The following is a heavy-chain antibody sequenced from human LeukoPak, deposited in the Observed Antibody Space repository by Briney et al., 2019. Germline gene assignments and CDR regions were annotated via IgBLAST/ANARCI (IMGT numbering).Heavy chain of an antibody. J-gene: IGHJ4*02. CDR3: ARLYSTGCYGGPDY. D-gene: IGHD6-19*01. Sequence: GGSLRLSCAASGFTFSSYGMHWVRQAPGKGLEWVAVIWYDGSNKYYADSVKGRFTISRDNSKNTLYLQMSSLRGEDTAVYFCARLYSTGCYGGPDYWGQGTLVAVSS. CDR1: GFTFSSYG. CDR2: IWYDGSNK. V-gene: IGHV3-33*01.